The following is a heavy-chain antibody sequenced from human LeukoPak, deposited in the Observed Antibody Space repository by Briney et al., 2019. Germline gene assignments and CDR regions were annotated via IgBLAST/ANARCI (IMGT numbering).Heavy chain of an antibody. V-gene: IGHV4-38-2*02. D-gene: IGHD2-15*01. J-gene: IGHJ4*02. CDR1: GYSISSGYY. CDR2: IYHSGST. CDR3: ARVVASTSIDS. Sequence: SETLSLTCTVSGYSISSGYYWGWIRQPPGKGLEWIGSIYHSGSTYYNPSLKSRVTISVDTPKNQFSLKLTSVTAADTAVYYCARVVASTSIDSWGQGTLVTVSS.